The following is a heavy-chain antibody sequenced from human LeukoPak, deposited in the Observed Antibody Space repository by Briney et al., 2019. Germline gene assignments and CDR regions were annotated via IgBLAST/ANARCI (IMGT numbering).Heavy chain of an antibody. CDR1: GFTFDDYG. V-gene: IGHV3-20*04. J-gene: IGHJ4*02. CDR2: INWNGGNT. CDR3: GRDLSGWYGPDY. D-gene: IGHD6-19*01. Sequence: PGGSLRLSCAASGFTFDDYGMSWVRQAPEKGLEWVSGINWNGGNTGYADSVKGRFTISRDNAKNSLYLQMDSLRAEDTALYYCGRDLSGWYGPDYWGQGTLVTVSS.